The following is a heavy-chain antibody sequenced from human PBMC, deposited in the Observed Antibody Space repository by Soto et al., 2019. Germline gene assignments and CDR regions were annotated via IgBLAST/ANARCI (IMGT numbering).Heavy chain of an antibody. V-gene: IGHV1-46*01. Sequence: QVQLMQSGAEVKKPGASVKVSCKASGDTFTDYYIHWVRQAPGQGLEWMGTVNPSGGHTTYAQHFLGRVTMTRDTSTSTVYMELTILTSDDTAIYYCARGAHVVVVTAALDYWGQGTLVTVSS. CDR2: VNPSGGHT. CDR3: ARGAHVVVVTAALDY. J-gene: IGHJ4*02. D-gene: IGHD2-21*02. CDR1: GDTFTDYY.